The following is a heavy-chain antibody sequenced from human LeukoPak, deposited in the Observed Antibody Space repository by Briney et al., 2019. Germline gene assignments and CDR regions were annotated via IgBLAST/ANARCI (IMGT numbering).Heavy chain of an antibody. J-gene: IGHJ4*02. D-gene: IGHD2-15*01. CDR3: ARDVKSILLIVVVVAATYYFDY. CDR2: ISYDASNK. V-gene: IGHV3-30-3*01. Sequence: PGRSLRLSCAASGFTFSSYAMHWVRQAPGKGLEWVAVISYDASNKYYADSVKGRFTISRDNSKNTLYLQMNSLRAEDTAVYYCARDVKSILLIVVVVAATYYFDYWGQGTLVTVSS. CDR1: GFTFSSYA.